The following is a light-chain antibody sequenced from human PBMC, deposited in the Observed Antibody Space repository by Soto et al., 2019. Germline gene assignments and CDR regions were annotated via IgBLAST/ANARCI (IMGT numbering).Light chain of an antibody. Sequence: EIVMTQSPATLSVSPGERATLSCRASQSVSSNLAWYQQKPGQAHRLLIYGASTRATGIPARFSGSGSGTEFTLTIRSLQSEDFAVYYCQQYNNWPPTFGQGTRLEIK. J-gene: IGKJ5*01. V-gene: IGKV3-15*01. CDR2: GAS. CDR3: QQYNNWPPT. CDR1: QSVSSN.